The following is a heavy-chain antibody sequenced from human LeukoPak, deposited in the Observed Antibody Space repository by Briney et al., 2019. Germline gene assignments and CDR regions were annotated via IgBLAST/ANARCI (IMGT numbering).Heavy chain of an antibody. V-gene: IGHV4-34*01. J-gene: IGHJ4*02. CDR2: INHSGST. Sequence: PSETLSLTCAVYGGSFSGYYWSGIRQPPAKGLECIGEINHSGSTNYNPSLKSRVTISVDTSKNQFSLKLSSVTAADPAVYYCVGGRYYFDHWGQGTLVTVSS. CDR1: GGSFSGYY. CDR3: VGGRYYFDH. D-gene: IGHD2-15*01.